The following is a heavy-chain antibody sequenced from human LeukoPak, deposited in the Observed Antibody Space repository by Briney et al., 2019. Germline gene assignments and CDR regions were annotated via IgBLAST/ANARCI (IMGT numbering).Heavy chain of an antibody. D-gene: IGHD5-18*01. J-gene: IGHJ4*02. V-gene: IGHV3-30*18. Sequence: GGSLRLSCAASGFTFSSYAMHWVRQAPGKGLEGVALISYDGSNKYYTDSVKGRFTISRDNSKHTLYLQMNSLRAEDTAMYYCAKSSGYSYGLNYWGQGTLVTVSS. CDR3: AKSSGYSYGLNY. CDR1: GFTFSSYA. CDR2: ISYDGSNK.